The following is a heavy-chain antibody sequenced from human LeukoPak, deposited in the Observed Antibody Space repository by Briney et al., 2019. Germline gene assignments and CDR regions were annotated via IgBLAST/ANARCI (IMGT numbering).Heavy chain of an antibody. CDR3: AREGTVTTPDY. D-gene: IGHD4-17*01. Sequence: SETLSLTCTVSGGSIRSYYWSWIRQPPGKGLEWIGYIYHSGSANHNPSLKSRVTISVDTSKNQFSLKLSSVTAADTAVYYCAREGTVTTPDYWGQGTLVTVSS. J-gene: IGHJ4*02. CDR2: IYHSGSA. V-gene: IGHV4-59*01. CDR1: GGSIRSYY.